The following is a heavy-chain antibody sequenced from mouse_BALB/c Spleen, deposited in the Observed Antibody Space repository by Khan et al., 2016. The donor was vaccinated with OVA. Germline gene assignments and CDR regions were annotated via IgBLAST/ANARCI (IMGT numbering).Heavy chain of an antibody. J-gene: IGHJ4*01. CDR1: GFSLTNYG. V-gene: IGHV2-6-1*01. D-gene: IGHD2-10*01. CDR3: ARQPYYHYNIMDY. CDR2: IWNDGST. Sequence: QVQLKQSGPGLAAPSQSLSITCTISGFSLTNYGVHWVRQPPGKGLEWLAVIWNDGSTTYNSALQSRLTITKDNSPSQVFLKMNSLQTDNTAIYICARQPYYHYNIMDYWGQGTSVTVSS.